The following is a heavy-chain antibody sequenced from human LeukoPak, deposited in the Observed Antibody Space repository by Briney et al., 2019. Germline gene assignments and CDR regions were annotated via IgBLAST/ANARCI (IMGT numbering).Heavy chain of an antibody. CDR1: GYSFTSYW. CDR3: ARHMVRGVDYYYYGMDV. CDR2: IDPSDSYT. D-gene: IGHD3-10*01. J-gene: IGHJ6*04. Sequence: TSGESLRISCKGSGYSFTSYWISWVRQMPGKGLEWMGRIDPSDSYTNYSPSFQGHVTISADKSISIAYLQWSSLKASDTAMYYCARHMVRGVDYYYYGMDVWGKGTTVTVSS. V-gene: IGHV5-10-1*01.